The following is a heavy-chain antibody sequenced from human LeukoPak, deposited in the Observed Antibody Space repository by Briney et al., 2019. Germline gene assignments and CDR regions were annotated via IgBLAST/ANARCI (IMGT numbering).Heavy chain of an antibody. CDR2: INPNSGGT. J-gene: IGHJ5*02. D-gene: IGHD5-18*01. CDR1: GYTFTGYY. CDR3: ARDGYSYTNWRDP. V-gene: IGHV1-2*02. Sequence: GASVKVSCKASGYTFTGYYMHWVRQAPGQGLEWMGWINPNSGGTNYAQKFQGRVTMTRDTSISTAYMELSRLRSDDTAVYYCARDGYSYTNWRDPWGQGTLVTVSS.